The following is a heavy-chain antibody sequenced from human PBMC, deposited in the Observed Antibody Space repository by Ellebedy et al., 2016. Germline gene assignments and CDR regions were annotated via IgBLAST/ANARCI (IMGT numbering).Heavy chain of an antibody. CDR2: ISSSSSYI. CDR3: AKQGGWELAAAVGYYYYMDV. CDR1: GFTFSSYS. J-gene: IGHJ6*03. D-gene: IGHD6-13*01. V-gene: IGHV3-21*04. Sequence: GESLKISCAASGFTFSSYSMNWVRQAPGKGLEWVSSISSSSSYIYYADSVKGRFTISRDNSKNTLYLQMNSLRAEDTAVYYCAKQGGWELAAAVGYYYYMDVWGKGTTVAVSS.